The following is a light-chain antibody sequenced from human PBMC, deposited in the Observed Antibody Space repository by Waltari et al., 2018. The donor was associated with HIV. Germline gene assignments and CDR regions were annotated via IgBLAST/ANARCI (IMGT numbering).Light chain of an antibody. V-gene: IGLV1-40*01. CDR1: NSNIGAGFD. CDR3: QSYDSRLSGSVV. Sequence: QSALTQPPSVSGAPGQSVTISCSGSNSNIGAGFDVHWYQQVTGTAPRLLIYANNNRPSGLPDRFSGSKSGTSASLAINGLQSEDEADYYCQSYDSRLSGSVVFGGGTKVTVL. CDR2: ANN. J-gene: IGLJ2*01.